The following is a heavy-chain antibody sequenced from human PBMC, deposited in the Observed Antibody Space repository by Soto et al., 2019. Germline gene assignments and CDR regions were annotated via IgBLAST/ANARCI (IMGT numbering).Heavy chain of an antibody. D-gene: IGHD3-10*01. CDR2: IFSTGTA. J-gene: IGHJ4*02. V-gene: IGHV4-59*11. CDR1: GGSINSHY. Sequence: QVQLQESGPGLVKPSETLSLTCTVSGGSINSHYWSWIRQSPGKGLEWIGYIFSTGTANYNPSLESRVTISVDTSKNQLSLKLTSVTAADAAVYYCARGGDNSPWYYSLWGQGTLVAVSS. CDR3: ARGGDNSPWYYSL.